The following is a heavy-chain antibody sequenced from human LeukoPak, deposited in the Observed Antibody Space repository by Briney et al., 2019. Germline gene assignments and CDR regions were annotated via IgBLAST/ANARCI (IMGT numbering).Heavy chain of an antibody. J-gene: IGHJ3*02. D-gene: IGHD2-15*01. V-gene: IGHV4-39*07. CDR1: GGSISSSSYY. CDR3: ARDREDIVVVVAANGAFDI. Sequence: SSETLSLTCTVSGGSISSSSYYWGWIRQPPGKGLEWIGSIYYSGSTYYNPSLKSRVTISVDTSKNQFSLKLSSVTAADTAVYYCARDREDIVVVVAANGAFDIWGQGTMVTVSS. CDR2: IYYSGST.